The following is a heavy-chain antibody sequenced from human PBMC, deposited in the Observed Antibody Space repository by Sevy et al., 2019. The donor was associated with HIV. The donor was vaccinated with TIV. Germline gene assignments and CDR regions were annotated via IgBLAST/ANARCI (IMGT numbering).Heavy chain of an antibody. CDR2: ISNISRTI. V-gene: IGHV3-48*02. D-gene: IGHD4-4*01. J-gene: IGHJ4*02. Sequence: GGSLRLSCAASGFTFSSYSMNWVRQAPGKGLEWVSYISNISRTIYYADSVRGRFTISRDNAKSSLYLQMNSLRDEDTAVYYCATLFHYSSQFDCWGQGTLVTVSS. CDR1: GFTFSSYS. CDR3: ATLFHYSSQFDC.